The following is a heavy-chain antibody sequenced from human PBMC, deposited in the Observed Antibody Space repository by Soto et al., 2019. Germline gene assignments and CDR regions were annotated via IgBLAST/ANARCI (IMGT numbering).Heavy chain of an antibody. J-gene: IGHJ4*02. CDR3: VRGGYVHAFDY. CDR2: IYYSGNT. D-gene: IGHD5-12*01. Sequence: SETLSLTCTVSGGSISYYYWGWIRQPPGKGLQWIGSIYYSGNTHYNPSLKSRVTISVDTSMNQFSLNLDSVTAVDLAVYYCVRGGYVHAFDYWGQGALVTVSS. CDR1: GGSISYYY. V-gene: IGHV4-59*01.